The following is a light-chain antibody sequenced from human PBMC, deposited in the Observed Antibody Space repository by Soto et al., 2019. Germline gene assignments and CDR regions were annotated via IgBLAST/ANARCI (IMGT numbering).Light chain of an antibody. V-gene: IGKV3-20*01. CDR3: QQYDSSPTT. J-gene: IGKJ1*01. CDR2: GSS. CDR1: QSVSNSY. Sequence: EIVLTQSPGTLSLSPGERATLSCRASQSVSNSYLSWYQQKPGQAPRLLIYGSSNRATGIPDRFSASGAGTYFTLTTSRLEPEAFAVYYCQQYDSSPTTFGQGTKVDIK.